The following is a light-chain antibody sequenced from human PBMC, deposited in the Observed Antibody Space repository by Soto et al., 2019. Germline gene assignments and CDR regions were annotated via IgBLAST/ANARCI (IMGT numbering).Light chain of an antibody. J-gene: IGLJ3*02. CDR3: AAWDDSLSGQGV. CDR1: SSNIGSNT. CDR2: SNN. V-gene: IGLV1-44*01. Sequence: QAVVTQPPSASGTPGQRVTISCSGSSSNIGSNTVNWYQQLPGTAPRLLIYSNNQRPSGVPDRFSGSKSGTSASLAISGLQSEDEADYYCAAWDDSLSGQGVFGGGTKLTVL.